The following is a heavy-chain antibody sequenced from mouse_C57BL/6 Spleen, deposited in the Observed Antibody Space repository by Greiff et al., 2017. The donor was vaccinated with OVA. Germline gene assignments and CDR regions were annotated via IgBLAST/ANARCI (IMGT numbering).Heavy chain of an antibody. V-gene: IGHV5-12*01. J-gene: IGHJ2*01. CDR1: GFTFSDYY. CDR2: ISNGGGST. Sequence: EVKLVESGGGLVQPGGSLKLSCAASGFTFSDYYMYWVRQTPEQRLEWVAYISNGGGSTYYTDTVKGRFTISRYNAKNTRYLQMSRLKSEDTAMYYCERLGSLYYFDYWGQGTTLTVSS. CDR3: ERLGSLYYFDY.